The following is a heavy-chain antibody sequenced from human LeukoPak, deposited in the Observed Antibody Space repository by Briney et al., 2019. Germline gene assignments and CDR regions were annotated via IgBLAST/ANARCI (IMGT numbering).Heavy chain of an antibody. CDR1: GGSFSGYY. J-gene: IGHJ4*02. CDR3: ARGWVQLWPFDY. D-gene: IGHD5-18*01. CDR2: INHSGST. Sequence: SETLSLTCAVYGGSFSGYYWSWIRQPPGKGLEWIGEINHSGSTNYNPSLKSRVTISVDTSKNQFSLKLSSVTAADTAVYYCARGWVQLWPFDYWGQGTLVTVSS. V-gene: IGHV4-34*01.